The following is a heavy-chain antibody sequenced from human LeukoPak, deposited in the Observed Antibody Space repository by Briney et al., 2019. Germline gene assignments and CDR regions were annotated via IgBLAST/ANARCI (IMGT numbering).Heavy chain of an antibody. J-gene: IGHJ4*02. CDR1: GFTFSSYW. V-gene: IGHV3-7*01. D-gene: IGHD2-15*01. Sequence: SGGSLRLSCAASGFTFSSYWMSWVRQAPGKGLEWVANIKQDGSEKYYVDSVKGRFTISRDNAKNSLYLQMNSLRAEDTAVYYCASILGYCSGGSCPFDYWGQGTLVTVS. CDR2: IKQDGSEK. CDR3: ASILGYCSGGSCPFDY.